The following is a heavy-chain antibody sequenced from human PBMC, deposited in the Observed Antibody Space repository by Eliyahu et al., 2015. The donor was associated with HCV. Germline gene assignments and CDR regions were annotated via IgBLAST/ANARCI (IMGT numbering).Heavy chain of an antibody. CDR1: GGSFSGYY. Sequence: QVQLQQWGAGLLKPSETLSLTCAVXGGSFSGYYWSWIRQPPGKGLEWXGEINHSGSTNYNPSLKSRVTISVDTSKNQFSLKLSSVTAADTAVYYCARGGRRPQSSTSCYLCSIGFDPWGQGTLVTVSS. CDR3: ARGGRRPQSSTSCYLCSIGFDP. D-gene: IGHD2-2*01. V-gene: IGHV4-34*01. J-gene: IGHJ5*02. CDR2: INHSGST.